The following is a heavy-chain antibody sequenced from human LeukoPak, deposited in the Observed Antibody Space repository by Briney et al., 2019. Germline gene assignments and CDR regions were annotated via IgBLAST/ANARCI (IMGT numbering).Heavy chain of an antibody. CDR1: GYTFTSYG. D-gene: IGHD2-15*01. CDR2: ISAYNGNT. CDR3: ARGPSGVVAAQPDY. J-gene: IGHJ4*02. V-gene: IGHV1-18*01. Sequence: ASVKVSCEASGYTFTSYGISWVRQAPGQGLEWMGWISAYNGNTNYAQKLQGRVTMTTDTSTSTAYMELRSLRSDDTAVYYCARGPSGVVAAQPDYWGQGTLVTVSS.